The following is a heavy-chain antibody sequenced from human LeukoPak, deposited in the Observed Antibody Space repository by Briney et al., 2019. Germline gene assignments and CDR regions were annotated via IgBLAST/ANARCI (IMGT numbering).Heavy chain of an antibody. CDR3: ARARGGGYEYFDY. V-gene: IGHV3-66*01. CDR1: GFTVKSNY. J-gene: IGHJ4*02. Sequence: GGSLRLSCAASGFTVKSNYMSWVRQAPGKGLERVSLIYSGGSTFYADSVEGRFTISRDNSKNTLYLQMNSLRPEDTAVYSCARARGGGYEYFDYWGQGTLVTVSS. CDR2: IYSGGST. D-gene: IGHD5-12*01.